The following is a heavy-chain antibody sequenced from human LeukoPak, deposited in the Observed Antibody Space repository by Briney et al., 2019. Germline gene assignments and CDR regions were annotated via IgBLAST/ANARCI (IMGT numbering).Heavy chain of an antibody. J-gene: IGHJ5*02. CDR1: GTSISSSY. Sequence: SESMSLTCTVSGTSISSSYWNWIRQPPGKGLGWIGYIPKSGSTLYNPSLKTRLSISIDMAKNLCSLKLSSVTAADTAVYYCARDSMFATNWYDPWGQGTLVTVSS. V-gene: IGHV4-59*01. CDR3: ARDSMFATNWYDP. D-gene: IGHD2-8*01. CDR2: IPKSGST.